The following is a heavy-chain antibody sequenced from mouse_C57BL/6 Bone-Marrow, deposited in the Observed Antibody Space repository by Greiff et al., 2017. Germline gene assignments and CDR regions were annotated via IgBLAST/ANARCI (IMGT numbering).Heavy chain of an antibody. CDR1: GFSLTRYG. J-gene: IGHJ3*01. CDR3: ASYGNYAWFAY. CDR2: IWSGGST. V-gene: IGHV2-2*01. Sequence: QVQLQQSGPGLVQPSQSLSITCTVSGFSLTRYGVHWVRQSPGKGLEWLGVIWSGGSTDNNAAFISRLSISKDNSKSQVFFKMNSLQADDTAIYYCASYGNYAWFAYWGQVTLVTVSA. D-gene: IGHD2-1*01.